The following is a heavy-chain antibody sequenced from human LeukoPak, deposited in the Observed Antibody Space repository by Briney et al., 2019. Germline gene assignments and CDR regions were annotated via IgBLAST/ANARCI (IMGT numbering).Heavy chain of an antibody. CDR3: ARADSSGYYRLVY. CDR1: GGTFSSYA. D-gene: IGHD3-22*01. CDR2: IIPIFGTA. V-gene: IGHV1-69*06. J-gene: IGHJ4*02. Sequence: GASVKVSCKASGGTFSSYAISWVRQAPGQGLEWMGGIIPIFGTANYAQKFQGRVTITADKSTSTAYMELSSLRSEDTAVYYCARADSSGYYRLVYWGQGTLVTVSS.